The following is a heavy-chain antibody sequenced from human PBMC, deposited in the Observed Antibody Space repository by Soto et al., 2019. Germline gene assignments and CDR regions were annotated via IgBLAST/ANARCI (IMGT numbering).Heavy chain of an antibody. Sequence: VQLVESGGGVVQPGRSLRLSCAASGFTFSSYAMHWVRQAPGKGLEWVAVISYDGSNKYYADSVKGRFTISREDSKNTLFLQMNSLRPEDTAVYYCARDRKGGDSWFWDYFDYWGQGILVTVSS. D-gene: IGHD6-13*01. J-gene: IGHJ4*02. V-gene: IGHV3-30-3*01. CDR3: ARDRKGGDSWFWDYFDY. CDR1: GFTFSSYA. CDR2: ISYDGSNK.